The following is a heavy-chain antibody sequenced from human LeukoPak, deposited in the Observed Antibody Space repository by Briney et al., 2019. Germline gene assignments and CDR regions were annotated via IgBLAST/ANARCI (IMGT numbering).Heavy chain of an antibody. V-gene: IGHV4-30-2*01. J-gene: IGHJ4*02. CDR2: IYHSGST. D-gene: IGHD3-10*01. Sequence: SETLSLTCTVSGGSISSGGYYWRWIRQPPGKGLEWIGYIYHSGSTYYNPSLKSRVTISVDRSKNQFSLKLSSVTAADTAVYYCAREDRGSGSYLIDYWGQGTLVTVSS. CDR1: GGSISSGGYY. CDR3: AREDRGSGSYLIDY.